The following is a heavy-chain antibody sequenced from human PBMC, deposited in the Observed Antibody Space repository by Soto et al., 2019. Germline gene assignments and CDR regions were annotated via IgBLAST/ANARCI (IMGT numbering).Heavy chain of an antibody. D-gene: IGHD6-13*01. CDR2: IISLFGTT. CDR3: ARGRGIGYSSSWNIYWYYNMDV. V-gene: IGHV1-69*01. CDR1: GGTFSNYA. Sequence: VQLVQSGAEEKKPGSSVKVSCKASGGTFSNYALSWVRQVPGQGLEWMGGIISLFGTTNYAQKFQDRVTITADESTSTDYMELSSLRSEDTAVYYCARGRGIGYSSSWNIYWYYNMDVWGQGTTVTVSS. J-gene: IGHJ6*02.